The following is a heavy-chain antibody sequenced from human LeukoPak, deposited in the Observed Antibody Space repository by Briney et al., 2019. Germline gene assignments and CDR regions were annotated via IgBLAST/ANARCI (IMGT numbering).Heavy chain of an antibody. CDR2: ISTSSSYI. CDR1: GFTFSSYS. CDR3: ARGRQNSGSYSDAFDI. Sequence: PGGPLRLSCAASGFTFSSYSLSWVRQAPGKGLDWVSSISTSSSYIYYADSVKGRFTISRHNAKNSLYLQMNSLRAEDTAVYYCARGRQNSGSYSDAFDIWGQGTMVTVSS. D-gene: IGHD1-26*01. V-gene: IGHV3-21*01. J-gene: IGHJ3*02.